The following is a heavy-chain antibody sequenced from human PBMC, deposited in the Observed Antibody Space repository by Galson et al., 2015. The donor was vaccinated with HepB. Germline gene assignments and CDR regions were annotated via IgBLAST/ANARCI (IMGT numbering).Heavy chain of an antibody. CDR1: GFSLTTTGVG. CDR3: ARAVDQGFTPGGVLAHFDY. J-gene: IGHJ4*02. Sequence: PALVKPTQTLTLTCTFSGFSLTTTGVGVGWIRQPPGKALEWLALIYWDDDNRYSPSLNSRLTITQDTSKNQVVLTMTNMDPVDTGTYYCARAVDQGFTPGGVLAHFDYWGQGTLVTVSS. V-gene: IGHV2-5*02. CDR2: IYWDDDN. D-gene: IGHD3-10*01.